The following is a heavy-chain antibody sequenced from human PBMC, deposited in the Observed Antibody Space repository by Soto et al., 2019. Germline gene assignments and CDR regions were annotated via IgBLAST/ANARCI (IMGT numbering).Heavy chain of an antibody. Sequence: QVQLQESGPGLVKPSETLSLTCTVSGGSISSYYWSWIRQPPGKGLEWIGYIHYSGSTNYNPSLKSRVTISVDTSKNQCSLKLSSVSAADTAVYYCARGDPLRWFGEKVYYGMDVWGQGTTVTVSS. D-gene: IGHD3-10*01. J-gene: IGHJ6*02. CDR3: ARGDPLRWFGEKVYYGMDV. V-gene: IGHV4-59*01. CDR2: IHYSGST. CDR1: GGSISSYY.